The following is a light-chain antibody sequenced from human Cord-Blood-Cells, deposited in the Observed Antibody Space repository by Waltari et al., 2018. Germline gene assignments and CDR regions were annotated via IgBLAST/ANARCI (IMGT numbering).Light chain of an antibody. V-gene: IGKV1-5*01. J-gene: IGKJ3*01. CDR3: KQRVT. Sequence: DIQMTQSPSTLSASVGDRVTITCRASQSISSWFAWYQQKPEKAPKLLIYDASSLESGVPSRFSDSGSGTEFTLTISSLQPDDFATYYCKQRVTFGPGTKVDIK. CDR1: QSISSW. CDR2: DAS.